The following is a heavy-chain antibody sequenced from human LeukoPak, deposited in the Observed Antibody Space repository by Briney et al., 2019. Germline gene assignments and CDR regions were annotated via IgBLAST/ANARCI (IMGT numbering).Heavy chain of an antibody. D-gene: IGHD1-26*01. J-gene: IGHJ6*02. Sequence: GGSLRLSCAASGFTFSTYAMSWVRQAPGQGLEWVSTIRNSGADTYYLDSVKGRFTISRDNSKNTLYLQMCSLRAEDTAVYYCAKSRHGATYGLGLDVWGQGTTVTVSS. CDR2: IRNSGADT. CDR1: GFTFSTYA. V-gene: IGHV3-23*01. CDR3: AKSRHGATYGLGLDV.